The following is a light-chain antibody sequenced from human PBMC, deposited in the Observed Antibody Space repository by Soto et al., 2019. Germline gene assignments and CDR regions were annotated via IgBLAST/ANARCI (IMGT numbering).Light chain of an antibody. CDR2: DVS. J-gene: IGLJ1*01. Sequence: QSALTQPASVSGSPGQSIAISCTGTSSDVGGYDYVSWYQQHPGKAPKLIIYDVSNRPSGVSNRFSGSKSGNTASLTISGLQAEDEADYYCSSYTGSSPDVFGTGTKLTVL. CDR1: SSDVGGYDY. CDR3: SSYTGSSPDV. V-gene: IGLV2-14*01.